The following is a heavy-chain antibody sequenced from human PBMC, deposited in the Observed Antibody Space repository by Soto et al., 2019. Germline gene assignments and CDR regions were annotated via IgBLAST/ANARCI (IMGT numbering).Heavy chain of an antibody. CDR2: ISAYNGKT. Sequence: QVQLVQSGAEVKKPGASVKVSCKASGYTFTSYGISWVRQAPGQGLEWMGWISAYNGKTNYAQKVRGRVTITTETSRSTVYMALRSMRSDDTAVYYCARWAPPTDYWGQGTLVTVSS. V-gene: IGHV1-18*01. CDR1: GYTFTSYG. J-gene: IGHJ4*02. CDR3: ARWAPPTDY.